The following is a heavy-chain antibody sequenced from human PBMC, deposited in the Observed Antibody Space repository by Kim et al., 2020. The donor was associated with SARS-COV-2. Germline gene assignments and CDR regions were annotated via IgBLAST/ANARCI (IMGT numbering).Heavy chain of an antibody. Sequence: SETLSLTCSVSGGSIRSGGKFWTWIRQHPAKGLEWIGYISYSGNSHYSPSLRSRVSISLQTSENQFSLELTSVTPADTAVDYCARGQPLDYWGQGILVTV. CDR1: GGSIRSGGKF. V-gene: IGHV4-31*03. D-gene: IGHD2-2*01. CDR2: ISYSGNS. CDR3: ARGQPLDY. J-gene: IGHJ4*02.